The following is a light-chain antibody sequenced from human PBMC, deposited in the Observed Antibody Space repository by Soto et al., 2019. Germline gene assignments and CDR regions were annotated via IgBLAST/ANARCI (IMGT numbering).Light chain of an antibody. CDR1: QSVSRS. CDR3: QQYNNWPPFT. J-gene: IGKJ3*01. Sequence: EIVMTQSPATLSVSPGERVTLSCRASQSVSRSLAWYQQKPGQAPRLLIYGASTRATGIPARWSGSGAGTDFPLTISSLQSEDFAVYYCQQYNNWPPFTFGPGTKVDIK. CDR2: GAS. V-gene: IGKV3-15*01.